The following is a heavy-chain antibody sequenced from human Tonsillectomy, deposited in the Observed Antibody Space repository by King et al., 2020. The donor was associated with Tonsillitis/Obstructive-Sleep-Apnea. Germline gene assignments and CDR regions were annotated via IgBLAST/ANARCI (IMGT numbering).Heavy chain of an antibody. CDR1: GYTFTGYY. J-gene: IGHJ4*02. CDR3: ATLNCSSASCYGKVDY. Sequence: QLVQSGAEVKKPGASVKVSCKASGYTFTGYYMNWVRQAPGQGLEWMGRMNPDTGGATFAQKFQGRVTMTRDTSTTTAFMELNRLNSDDTAVYYCATLNCSSASCYGKVDYWGQGTLVLVSS. CDR2: MNPDTGGA. D-gene: IGHD2-2*01. V-gene: IGHV1-2*06.